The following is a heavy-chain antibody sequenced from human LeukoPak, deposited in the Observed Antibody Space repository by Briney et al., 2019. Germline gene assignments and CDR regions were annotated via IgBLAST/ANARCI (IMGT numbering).Heavy chain of an antibody. CDR2: INPSSGGT. CDR3: ARADVGDSYYYGMDV. V-gene: IGHV1-46*01. D-gene: IGHD1-26*01. J-gene: IGHJ6*02. Sequence: ASVKVSCKASGYTFINNYLFWVRQAPGEGLEWMGMINPSSGGTTFAQKFQGRVTITADESTSTAYMELSSLRSEDTAVYYCARADVGDSYYYGMDVWGQGTTVTVSS. CDR1: GYTFINNY.